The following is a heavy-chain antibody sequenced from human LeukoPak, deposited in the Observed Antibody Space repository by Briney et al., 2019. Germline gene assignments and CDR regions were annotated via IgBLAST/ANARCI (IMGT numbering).Heavy chain of an antibody. V-gene: IGHV3-30*04. CDR3: ARDQVELCSSGSCYVIDN. CDR2: MSYDGSNK. J-gene: IGHJ4*02. CDR1: GFTFDIYA. Sequence: GGSLRLSCAASGFTFDIYAMHWVRQAPGKGLEWVAVMSYDGSNKYYADSVKGRFTISRDNSQNTLHLQMSSLRVADTALYYCARDQVELCSSGSCYVIDNWGPGTLVAVSS. D-gene: IGHD2-15*01.